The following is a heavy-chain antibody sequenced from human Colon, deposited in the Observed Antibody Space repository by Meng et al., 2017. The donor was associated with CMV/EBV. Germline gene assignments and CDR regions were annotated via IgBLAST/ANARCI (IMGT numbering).Heavy chain of an antibody. CDR2: ISSNGNDK. V-gene: IGHV3-30-3*01. CDR1: GFTFSDYV. Sequence: GGSLRLSCIVSGFTFSDYVIHWVRQAPGKGLEWTSAISSNGNDKHYADSVKGRFIISRDNSKNTLSLQMNNLRPDDTSVYYCARVGDYPGGYYDSWGQGTLVTVSS. J-gene: IGHJ4*02. D-gene: IGHD3-10*01. CDR3: ARVGDYPGGYYDS.